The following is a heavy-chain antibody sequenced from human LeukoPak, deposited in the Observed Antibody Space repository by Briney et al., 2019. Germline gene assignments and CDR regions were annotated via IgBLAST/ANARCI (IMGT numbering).Heavy chain of an antibody. J-gene: IGHJ6*03. CDR3: ARVHIVVVPAAIQVPGHYYYYMDV. D-gene: IGHD2-2*02. Sequence: ASVKVSCKASGYTFTSYGISWVRQAPGQGLEWMGWISAYNGNTNYAQKLQGRVTMTTDTSTSTAYMELRSLRSDDTAVYYCARVHIVVVPAAIQVPGHYYYYMDVWGKGTTVTVSS. CDR1: GYTFTSYG. V-gene: IGHV1-18*01. CDR2: ISAYNGNT.